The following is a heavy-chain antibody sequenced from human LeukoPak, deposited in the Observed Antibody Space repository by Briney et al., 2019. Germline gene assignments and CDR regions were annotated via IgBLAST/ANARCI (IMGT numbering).Heavy chain of an antibody. V-gene: IGHV4-4*02. J-gene: IGHJ4*02. Sequence: SETPSLTCAVSGGSISSSNWWSWVRQPPGKGLEWIGEIYHSGSTNYNPSLKSRVTISVDKSKNQFSLKLSSVTAADSAVYYCARESYDSSGTYPDYWGQGTLVTVSS. CDR3: ARESYDSSGTYPDY. CDR2: IYHSGST. CDR1: GGSISSSNW. D-gene: IGHD3-22*01.